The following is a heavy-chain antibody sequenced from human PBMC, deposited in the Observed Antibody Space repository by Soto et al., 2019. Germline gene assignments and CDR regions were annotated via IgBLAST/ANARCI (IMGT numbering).Heavy chain of an antibody. V-gene: IGHV4-59*01. CDR1: GGSISSYY. CDR2: IYYSGST. J-gene: IGHJ6*02. Sequence: SETLSLTCTVSGGSISSYYWSWIRQPPGKGLEWIGYIYYSGSTNYNPSLKSRVTISVDTSKNQFSLKLSSVTAADTAVYYCARGLGGGSWYWEYYGMDVWGQGTTVTVSS. CDR3: ARGLGGGSWYWEYYGMDV. D-gene: IGHD2-15*01.